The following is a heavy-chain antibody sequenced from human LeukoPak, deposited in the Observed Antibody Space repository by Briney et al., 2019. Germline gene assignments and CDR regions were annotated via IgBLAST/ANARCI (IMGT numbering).Heavy chain of an antibody. CDR1: GFTFSSYW. CDR2: INSDGSSA. J-gene: IGHJ4*02. V-gene: IGHV3-74*01. Sequence: GGSLRLSCAASGFTFSSYWMHWVRQAPGKGLVWVSRINSDGSSASYADSVKGRFTISRDNAKNTLYLQMNSLRAEDTAVYYCARDREWLATFDYWGQGTLVTVSS. D-gene: IGHD6-19*01. CDR3: ARDREWLATFDY.